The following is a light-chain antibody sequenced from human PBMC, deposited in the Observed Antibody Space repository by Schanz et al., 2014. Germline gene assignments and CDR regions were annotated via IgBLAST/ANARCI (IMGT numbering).Light chain of an antibody. CDR2: GAS. Sequence: ENVLTQSPGTLSLSPGERAALSCRASQNVDSVYLAWYQQKPGQAPRLLIYGASSRATGIPDRFTGSGSGTDFTLTISRLEPEDFAVYYCQQYGSSPGTFGGGTKVEIK. CDR1: QNVDSVY. V-gene: IGKV3-20*01. J-gene: IGKJ4*01. CDR3: QQYGSSPGT.